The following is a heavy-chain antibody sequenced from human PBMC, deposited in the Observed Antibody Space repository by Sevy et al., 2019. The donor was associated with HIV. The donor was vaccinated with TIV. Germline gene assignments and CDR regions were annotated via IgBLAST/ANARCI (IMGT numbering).Heavy chain of an antibody. V-gene: IGHV3-7*01. CDR3: AGGSYYFDY. CDR2: IKPDGSEK. Sequence: GGSLRLSCAASGFTFSAWWMSWVRRAPGKGLEWVANIKPDGSEKDYVDSVKGRFRISRDNAKNSLYLQMNNLRAEDTAVYYCAGGSYYFDYWGQGTLVTVSS. CDR1: GFTFSAWW. J-gene: IGHJ4*02.